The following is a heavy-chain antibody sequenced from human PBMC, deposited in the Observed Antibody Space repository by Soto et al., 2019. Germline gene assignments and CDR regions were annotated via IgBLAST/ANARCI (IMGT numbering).Heavy chain of an antibody. CDR3: TRLISAAQDY. Sequence: EVLLVESGGGLVQPGGSLKLSCAASGFVFKDASIHWVRQVSGKGLEWVGRVRDRAYNYATAYAASVKGRFTISRDDSTNTAYRQMNSLKTEDTAIYYCTRLISAAQDYWGQGTLVTVSS. J-gene: IGHJ4*02. CDR1: GFVFKDAS. V-gene: IGHV3-73*01. CDR2: VRDRAYNYAT. D-gene: IGHD3-10*01.